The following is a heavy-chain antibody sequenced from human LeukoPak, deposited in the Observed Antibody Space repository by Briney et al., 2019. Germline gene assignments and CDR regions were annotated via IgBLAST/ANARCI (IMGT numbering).Heavy chain of an antibody. CDR3: ARDDSSGYYDYYYGMDV. CDR1: GFTFSSCA. J-gene: IGHJ6*02. Sequence: PGGSLTLSCAASGFTFSSCAMHWVRQAPGKELEWVAVISYDGSNKYYADSVKGRFTISRDNSKNTLYLQMNSLRAEDTAVYYCARDDSSGYYDYYYGMDVWGQGTTGTVSS. D-gene: IGHD3-22*01. V-gene: IGHV3-30-3*01. CDR2: ISYDGSNK.